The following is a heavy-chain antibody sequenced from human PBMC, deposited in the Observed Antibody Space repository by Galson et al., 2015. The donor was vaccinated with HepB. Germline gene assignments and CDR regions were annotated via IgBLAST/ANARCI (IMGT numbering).Heavy chain of an antibody. J-gene: IGHJ4*02. D-gene: IGHD2-8*01. CDR3: ARDFGVGY. V-gene: IGHV3-7*01. CDR2: IKRDGSAT. Sequence: SLRLSCAGSGFTFSDHWMAWVRQAPGRGLEWLANIKRDGSATYYVDSVKGRFTISRDNAENSLFLQMNSLRIDDTAVYYCARDFGVGYWGQGTMVTVAS. CDR1: GFTFSDHW.